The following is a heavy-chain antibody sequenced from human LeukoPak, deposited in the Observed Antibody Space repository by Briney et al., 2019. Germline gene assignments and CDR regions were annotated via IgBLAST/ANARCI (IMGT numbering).Heavy chain of an antibody. Sequence: ASVKVSCKASGYTFTSYYMHWVRQAPGQGLEWMGIINPSGGSTSYAQKFQGRVTMTRDTSTSTVYMELSSLRSEDTAVYYCARSSLRGYSHVAYFDYWGQGTLVTVSS. CDR3: ARSSLRGYSHVAYFDY. V-gene: IGHV1-46*01. J-gene: IGHJ4*02. CDR1: GYTFTSYY. D-gene: IGHD5-18*01. CDR2: INPSGGST.